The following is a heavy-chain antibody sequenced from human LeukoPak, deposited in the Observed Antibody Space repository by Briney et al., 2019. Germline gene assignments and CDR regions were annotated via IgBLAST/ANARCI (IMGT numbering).Heavy chain of an antibody. D-gene: IGHD3-10*01. CDR3: ARVSSKATVRGLITKKNYYYYYMDV. CDR2: IKQDGSEK. Sequence: GGSLRLSCAASGFTFINYWMSWVRQAPGKGLEWVANIKQDGSEKYYVDSVKDRFTISRDNAKSSLYLQMNSLRAEDTAVYYCARVSSKATVRGLITKKNYYYYYMDVWGKGTTVTISS. V-gene: IGHV3-7*01. J-gene: IGHJ6*03. CDR1: GFTFINYW.